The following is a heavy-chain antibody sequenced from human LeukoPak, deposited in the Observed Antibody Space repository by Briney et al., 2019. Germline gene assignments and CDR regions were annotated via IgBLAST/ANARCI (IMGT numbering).Heavy chain of an antibody. CDR1: GGSISSSSYY. V-gene: IGHV4-39*01. Sequence: SETLSLTCTVSGGSISSSSYYWGWVRQPPGKGLEWIGSIYYSGSTYYNPSLKSRVTISVDTSKNQFSLKLSSVTAADTAVYYCARIWYSYGPCRAFDIWGQGTMVTVSS. J-gene: IGHJ3*02. CDR2: IYYSGST. D-gene: IGHD5-18*01. CDR3: ARIWYSYGPCRAFDI.